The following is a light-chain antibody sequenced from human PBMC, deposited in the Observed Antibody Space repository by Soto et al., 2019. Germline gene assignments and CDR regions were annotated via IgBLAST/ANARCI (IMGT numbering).Light chain of an antibody. V-gene: IGKV1-9*01. Sequence: DIQLPQSPSFLSASVGDRVTITCRASQGIRSYLAWYQQKPGKATKLLIYAASTLQSGVPSRFSGSGSGTDFTLTISCLQSEDFATYYCQQYYSYPLTFGGGNKVDIK. J-gene: IGKJ4*01. CDR2: AAS. CDR3: QQYYSYPLT. CDR1: QGIRSY.